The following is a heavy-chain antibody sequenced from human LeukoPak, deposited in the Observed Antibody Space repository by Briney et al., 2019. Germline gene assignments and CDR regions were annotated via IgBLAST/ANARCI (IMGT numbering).Heavy chain of an antibody. CDR1: GFTFSNYV. J-gene: IGHJ4*02. CDR3: ARGGYGDRNLLAFGY. Sequence: GGSLRLSCAASGFTFSNYVLGWVRQAPGKGLEWVAVISYDGSNKYYADSVKGRFTISRDNSKNTLYLQMDSLRAEDTAVYYCARGGYGDRNLLAFGYWGQGTLVTVSS. D-gene: IGHD4-17*01. CDR2: ISYDGSNK. V-gene: IGHV3-30-3*01.